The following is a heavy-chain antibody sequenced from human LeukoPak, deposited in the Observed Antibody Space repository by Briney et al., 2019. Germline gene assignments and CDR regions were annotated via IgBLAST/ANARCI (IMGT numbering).Heavy chain of an antibody. CDR3: ARGPRYYYDSSGYALDY. J-gene: IGHJ4*02. Sequence: PSETLSLTCAVSGGSISSSNWWSWVRQPPGQGLEWIGEINHSGSTNYNPSLKSRVTISVDTSTNQFSLKLSSVTAADTAVYYCARGPRYYYDSSGYALDYWGQGTLVTVSS. CDR1: GGSISSSNW. D-gene: IGHD3-22*01. V-gene: IGHV4-4*02. CDR2: INHSGST.